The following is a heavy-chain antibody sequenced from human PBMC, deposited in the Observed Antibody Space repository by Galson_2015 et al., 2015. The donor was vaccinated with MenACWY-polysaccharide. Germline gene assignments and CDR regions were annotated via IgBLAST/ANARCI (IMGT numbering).Heavy chain of an antibody. V-gene: IGHV3-9*01. Sequence: SLRLSCAASGFTFDDYAMHWVRHAPGKGLEWVSGISWNSSGTGYADSVKGRFTISRDNSKNSLYLQMNRLRAEDTALYYCAKDMNTFAGVINMVLGYWGQGTLVTVSS. CDR3: AKDMNTFAGVINMVLGY. CDR2: ISWNSSGT. CDR1: GFTFDDYA. D-gene: IGHD3-16*01. J-gene: IGHJ4*02.